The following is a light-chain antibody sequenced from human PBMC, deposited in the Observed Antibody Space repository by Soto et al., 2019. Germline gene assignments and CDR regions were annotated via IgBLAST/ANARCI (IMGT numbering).Light chain of an antibody. Sequence: IVLTQSPDTLSLSPGENATLSCRPSQSVARNSLAWFQQKGGQAPRLLIYGASRRATAISDRFRGSGSGTDFTLTISEVEPEDFAVYYCQQYETSPWTFGQGTKV. CDR1: QSVARNS. V-gene: IGKV3-20*01. J-gene: IGKJ1*01. CDR2: GAS. CDR3: QQYETSPWT.